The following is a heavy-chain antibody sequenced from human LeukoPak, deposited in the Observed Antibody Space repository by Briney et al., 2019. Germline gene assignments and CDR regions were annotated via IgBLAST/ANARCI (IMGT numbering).Heavy chain of an antibody. D-gene: IGHD3-22*01. CDR1: GFTFSSYG. CDR3: AKEGYYYDSSGYNYYYGMDV. V-gene: IGHV3-30*18. CDR2: ISYDGSNK. Sequence: GGSPRLSCAASGFTFSSYGMHWVRQAPGKGLEWVAVISYDGSNKYYADSVKGRFTISRDSSKNTLYLQMNSLRAEDTAVYYCAKEGYYYDSSGYNYYYGMDVWGQGTTVTVSS. J-gene: IGHJ6*02.